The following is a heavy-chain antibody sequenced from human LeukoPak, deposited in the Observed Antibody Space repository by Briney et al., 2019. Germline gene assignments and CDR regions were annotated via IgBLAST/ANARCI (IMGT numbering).Heavy chain of an antibody. CDR1: GGSISSSSYY. CDR2: IYYSGST. Sequence: SETLSLTCTVSGGSISSSSYYWGWIRQPPGKGLEWIGSIYYSGSTYYNPSLKSRVTISVDTSKNQFSLKLSSVTAADTAVYYCAGVAVAGTGMDVWGQGTTVTVSS. D-gene: IGHD6-19*01. V-gene: IGHV4-39*07. J-gene: IGHJ6*02. CDR3: AGVAVAGTGMDV.